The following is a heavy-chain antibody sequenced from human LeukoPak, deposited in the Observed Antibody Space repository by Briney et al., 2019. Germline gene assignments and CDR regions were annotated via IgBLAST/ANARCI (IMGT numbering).Heavy chain of an antibody. CDR1: GGSISSYY. CDR3: AREDFDWPFDY. Sequence: PSETLSLTCTVSGGSISSYYWSWIRQPPGKGLEWIGYIYYSGSTNYNPSLKSRVTISVDTSKNQFSLKLSSVTAADTAVYYCAREDFDWPFDYWGQGTLVTVSS. CDR2: IYYSGST. J-gene: IGHJ4*02. D-gene: IGHD3-9*01. V-gene: IGHV4-59*08.